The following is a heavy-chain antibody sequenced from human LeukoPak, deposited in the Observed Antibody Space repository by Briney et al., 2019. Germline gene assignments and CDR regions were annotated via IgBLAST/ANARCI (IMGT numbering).Heavy chain of an antibody. CDR2: IVPIFGTT. CDR1: EGTFSNYG. D-gene: IGHD2-15*01. V-gene: IGHV1-69*05. J-gene: IGHJ2*01. Sequence: SVRVSCKASEGTFSNYGVTWVRQAPGQGLEWMGQIVPIFGTTNYAQRFQGRLNITTDDSTGSAFMDLSSLTSDDTPVYYCARAFCRNGRCYAPTAWYFFLWGPGTLVSVSS. CDR3: ARAFCRNGRCYAPTAWYFFL.